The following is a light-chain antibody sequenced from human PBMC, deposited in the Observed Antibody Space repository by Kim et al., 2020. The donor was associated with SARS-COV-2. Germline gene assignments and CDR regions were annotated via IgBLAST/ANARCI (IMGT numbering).Light chain of an antibody. V-gene: IGKV1-27*01. CDR2: AAS. Sequence: DIQMTQSPSSLSASVGDRLTITCRASQGISNDLAGYQQKPGKVPKLLIFAASALQSRVPSRFSGSGSGTDFTLTISSLQTEDVATYYCQKYNGDYWTIGQGNKVDI. CDR1: QGISND. J-gene: IGKJ1*01. CDR3: QKYNGDYWT.